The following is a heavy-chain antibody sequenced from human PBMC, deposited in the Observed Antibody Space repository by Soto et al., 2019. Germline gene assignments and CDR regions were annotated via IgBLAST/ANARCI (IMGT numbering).Heavy chain of an antibody. Sequence: QVQVVQSGDEVKKPGASVKVSCKASGYTFTNYGFSWVRQAPGQGLEWMGRISGYNGNTKYAEKFQGRVTMTTDTSTSTAHMELRILRSDDTAVYYCAREGQAPYYYYGMDVWGQGTAVTVSS. CDR1: GYTFTNYG. CDR2: ISGYNGNT. J-gene: IGHJ6*02. V-gene: IGHV1-18*01. CDR3: AREGQAPYYYYGMDV.